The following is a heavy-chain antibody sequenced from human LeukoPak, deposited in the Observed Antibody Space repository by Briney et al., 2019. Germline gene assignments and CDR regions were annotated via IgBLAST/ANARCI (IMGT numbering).Heavy chain of an antibody. J-gene: IGHJ4*02. CDR1: GFTFSSYA. CDR2: ISGSGGST. Sequence: GGSLRLSCAASGFTFSSYAMSWVRQAPVKGLEWVSAISGSGGSTYYADSVKGRFTISRDNSKNTLYLQMNSLRAEDTAVYYCAIVSKAPLLIQYCSDYWGQGTLVTVSS. CDR3: AIVSKAPLLIQYCSDY. V-gene: IGHV3-23*01.